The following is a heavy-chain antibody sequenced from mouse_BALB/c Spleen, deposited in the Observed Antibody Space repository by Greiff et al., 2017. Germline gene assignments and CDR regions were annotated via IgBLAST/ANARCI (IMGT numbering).Heavy chain of an antibody. Sequence: EVNLVESGPGLVKPSQSLSLTCTVTGYSITSDYAWNWIRQFPGNKLEWMGYISYSGSTSYNPSLKSRISITRDTSKNQFFLQLNSVTTEDTATYYCARWRYDKFAYWGQGTLVTVSA. CDR2: ISYSGST. V-gene: IGHV3-2*02. D-gene: IGHD2-14*01. J-gene: IGHJ3*01. CDR1: GYSITSDYA. CDR3: ARWRYDKFAY.